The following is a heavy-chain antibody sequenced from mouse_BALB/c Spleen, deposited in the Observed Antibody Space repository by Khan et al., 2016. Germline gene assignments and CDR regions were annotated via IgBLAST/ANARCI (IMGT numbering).Heavy chain of an antibody. CDR2: ILPGSGST. V-gene: IGHV1-9*01. CDR3: ARWGDDDGGVYY. J-gene: IGHJ2*01. D-gene: IGHD2-4*01. Sequence: QVQLQQSGAELMKPGASVKISCKATGYTFSSYWIEWVKQRPGHGLEWIGEILPGSGSTNYNEKFKGKATFTADTSSNTAYMQLSSLTSEDSAVYYGARWGDDDGGVYYWGQGTTLTVSS. CDR1: GYTFSSYW.